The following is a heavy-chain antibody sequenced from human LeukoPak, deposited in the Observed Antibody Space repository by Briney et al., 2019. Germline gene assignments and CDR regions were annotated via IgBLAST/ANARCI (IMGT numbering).Heavy chain of an antibody. CDR1: GFTVSSNY. Sequence: GGSLRLSCAASGFTVSSNYMSWVRQAPGKGLEWVSVMYSGGSTYYADSVKGRFTISRDNAKNSLYLQMSSLRAEDTAVYYCAELGITMIGGVWGKGTTVTISS. V-gene: IGHV3-53*01. D-gene: IGHD3-10*02. CDR3: AELGITMIGGV. CDR2: MYSGGST. J-gene: IGHJ6*04.